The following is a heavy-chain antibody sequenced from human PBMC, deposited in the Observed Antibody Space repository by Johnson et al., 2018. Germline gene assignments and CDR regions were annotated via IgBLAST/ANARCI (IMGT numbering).Heavy chain of an antibody. J-gene: IGHJ3*02. D-gene: IGHD2-15*01. CDR2: ISSRATTI. V-gene: IGHV3-11*04. Sequence: VQLVESGGAVAKPGVSLRLAWGTSGFRLSDYYMAWIRQAPGKGLEWISYISSRATTIDYADSVKGRFTISRDDAKNSMHLQMNSLRAWDTAGYFCARVPNGVEYCSGGSCYVAFDIWGQGTTVTVSS. CDR3: ARVPNGVEYCSGGSCYVAFDI. CDR1: GFRLSDYY.